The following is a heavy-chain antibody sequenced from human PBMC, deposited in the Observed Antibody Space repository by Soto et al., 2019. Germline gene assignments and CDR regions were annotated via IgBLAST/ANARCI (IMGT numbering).Heavy chain of an antibody. D-gene: IGHD3-3*01. CDR2: ISGSGGST. Sequence: GGSLRLSXAASGFTFSSYAMSWVRQAPGKGLEWVSAISGSGGSTYYADSVKGRFTISRDNSKNTLYLQMNSLRAEDTAVYYCAKMTIFGPNGMDVWGQGTTVTVSS. CDR3: AKMTIFGPNGMDV. CDR1: GFTFSSYA. V-gene: IGHV3-23*01. J-gene: IGHJ6*02.